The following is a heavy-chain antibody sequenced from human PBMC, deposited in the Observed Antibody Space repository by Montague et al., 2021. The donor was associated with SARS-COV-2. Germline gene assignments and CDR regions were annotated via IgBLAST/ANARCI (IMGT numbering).Heavy chain of an antibody. Sequence: SLVHTVSGGSISSGGYYWSWIRQHPGKGLEWIGYIYYSGSTYYNPSLKSRVTISVDTSKNQFSLKLSSVTAADTAVYYCARVRGGFLEWLLYFDYWGQGTLVTVSS. V-gene: IGHV4-31*03. J-gene: IGHJ4*02. CDR1: GGSISSGGYY. D-gene: IGHD3-3*01. CDR2: IYYSGST. CDR3: ARVRGGFLEWLLYFDY.